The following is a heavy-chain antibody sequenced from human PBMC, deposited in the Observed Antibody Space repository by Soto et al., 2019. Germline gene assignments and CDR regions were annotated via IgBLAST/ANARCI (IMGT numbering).Heavy chain of an antibody. V-gene: IGHV3-73*02. CDR3: TRHPEYSSIWYRD. CDR2: IRSKANSYAT. Sequence: EVQLVESGGGLVQPGGSLKLSCAASGFTFSGSAMHWVRQASGKGLEWVGRIRSKANSYATAYAASVKGRFTISRDDSKNTAYLQMNSLKTEDTAVYYCTRHPEYSSIWYRDWGQGTLVTVSS. J-gene: IGHJ4*02. CDR1: GFTFSGSA. D-gene: IGHD6-13*01.